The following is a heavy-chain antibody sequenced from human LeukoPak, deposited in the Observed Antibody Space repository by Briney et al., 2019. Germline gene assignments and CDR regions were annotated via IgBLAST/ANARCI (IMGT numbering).Heavy chain of an antibody. J-gene: IGHJ4*02. CDR3: ARNQEYFDSSDYYYQGLDY. CDR1: GGSISRYY. V-gene: IGHV4-59*01. CDR2: IYYTGST. Sequence: SETLSLTCTVSGGSISRYYWSWIRQPPGKGLEWIGYIYYTGSTNYNPSLKSRVTISLVTSKNQFSLKLSSVTAADTAVYYCARNQEYFDSSDYYYQGLDYWGQGTLVTVSS. D-gene: IGHD3-22*01.